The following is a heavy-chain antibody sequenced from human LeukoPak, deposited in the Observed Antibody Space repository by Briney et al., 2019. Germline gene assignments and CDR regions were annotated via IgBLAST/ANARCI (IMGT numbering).Heavy chain of an antibody. CDR1: GYTFTGYY. J-gene: IGHJ4*02. V-gene: IGHV1-46*01. D-gene: IGHD4-17*01. CDR3: ARADYGDENGGDY. Sequence: ASVKVSCKASGYTFTGYYIHWVRQAPGQGLEWMGIINPSADSTNYAQKFQGRVTITADESTSTAYMELSSLRSEDTAVYYCARADYGDENGGDYWGQGTLVTVSS. CDR2: INPSADST.